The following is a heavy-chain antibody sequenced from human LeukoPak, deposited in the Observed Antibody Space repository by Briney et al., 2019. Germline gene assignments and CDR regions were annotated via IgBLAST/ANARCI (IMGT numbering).Heavy chain of an antibody. CDR1: GGYISSSSYY. CDR2: IYYSGST. CDR3: ARGRITMVRGVD. J-gene: IGHJ4*02. V-gene: IGHV4-39*07. D-gene: IGHD3-10*01. Sequence: SETLSLTCTVSGGYISSSSYYWGWIRQPPGKGLEWIGSIYYSGSTYYNPSLKSRVTISVDTSKNQFSLKLSSVTAADTAVYYCARGRITMVRGVDWGQGTLVTVSS.